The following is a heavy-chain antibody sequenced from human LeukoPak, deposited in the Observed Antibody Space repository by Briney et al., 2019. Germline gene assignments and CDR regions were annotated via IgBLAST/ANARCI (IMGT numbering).Heavy chain of an antibody. V-gene: IGHV4-39*01. D-gene: IGHD5-24*01. Sequence: SETLSLTCTVSGGSISSSSYYWGWIRQPPGKGLEWIGSIYYSGSTYYNPSLKSRVTISVDTSKNQFSLKLSSVTAADTAVYYRASEDGYNFGGYWGQGTLVTVSS. CDR2: IYYSGST. J-gene: IGHJ4*02. CDR3: ASEDGYNFGGY. CDR1: GGSISSSSYY.